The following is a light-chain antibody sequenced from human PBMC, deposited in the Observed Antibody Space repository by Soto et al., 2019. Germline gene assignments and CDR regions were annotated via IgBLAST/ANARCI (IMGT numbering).Light chain of an antibody. Sequence: QSALTQPASVSGSPGQSITISCTGTSSDVGGYKYVSWYQQHPGKPPKLMIYEVTNRPSGVSNRFSGSKIGNTASLSISGLQAEDEADYYCSSYTISSTHVLFGGGTQLTVL. CDR1: SSDVGGYKY. V-gene: IGLV2-14*03. CDR2: EVT. CDR3: SSYTISSTHVL. J-gene: IGLJ3*02.